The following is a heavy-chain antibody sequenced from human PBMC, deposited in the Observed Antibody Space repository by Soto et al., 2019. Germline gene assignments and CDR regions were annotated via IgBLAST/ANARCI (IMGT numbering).Heavy chain of an antibody. CDR1: GFTFSSYA. D-gene: IGHD3-22*01. Sequence: DVQLLESGGGLVQPGGSLRLSCAASGFTFSSYAMSWVRQAPGKGLEWLSTISGSGTGTYYADSVKGRFTISRDNSKNTVYLQMSSQRAEDTAIYYCANAPPESSSNAIWTAFFPAFDYWGQGTLVSVSS. CDR2: ISGSGTGT. V-gene: IGHV3-23*01. CDR3: ANAPPESSSNAIWTAFFPAFDY. J-gene: IGHJ4*02.